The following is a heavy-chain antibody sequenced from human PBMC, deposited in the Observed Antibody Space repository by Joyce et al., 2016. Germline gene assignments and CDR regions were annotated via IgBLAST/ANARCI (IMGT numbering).Heavy chain of an antibody. V-gene: IGHV4-31*02. Sequence: QLQLQESGPGLVKPSQTLSLICSVSGGSITSHNHFWSWFRHRRGKGLEWIGYIHYRWNAYYIPSCASRVTISVDTSKIQFSLYVWSVTAADSAVYYCAREVDKVSDSDAFDVWGQGTMVTVSS. J-gene: IGHJ3*01. D-gene: IGHD2-21*02. CDR2: IHYRWNA. CDR3: AREVDKVSDSDAFDV. CDR1: GGSITSHNHF.